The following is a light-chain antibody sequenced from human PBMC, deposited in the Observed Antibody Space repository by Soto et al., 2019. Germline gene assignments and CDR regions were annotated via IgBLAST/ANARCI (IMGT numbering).Light chain of an antibody. V-gene: IGKV1-39*01. CDR1: QSVSTF. CDR2: AAS. CDR3: QQSYSSIWT. Sequence: DVQMTQSNCSLSASVGDRVTITCRTSQSVSTFLNWYQLIPGKAPKLLVYAASSLQSGVPSRFSGSGSGTDFTLTISILQPEDCATYYCQQSYSSIWTFGQGTKVDIK. J-gene: IGKJ1*01.